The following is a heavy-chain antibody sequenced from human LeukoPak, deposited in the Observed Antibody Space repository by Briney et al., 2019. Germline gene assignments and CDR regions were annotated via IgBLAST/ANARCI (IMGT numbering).Heavy chain of an antibody. J-gene: IGHJ4*02. CDR3: TREKSPAITYYFDY. V-gene: IGHV3-49*03. CDR2: IRSKAYGGTT. Sequence: GGSLRLSCTASGFTFGDYAMSWFRQAPGKGLEWVGSIRSKAYGGTTEYAASVKGRFTISRDDSKSIAYLQMNSLKTEDTAVYYCTREKSPAITYYFDYWGQGTLVTVSS. CDR1: GFTFGDYA. D-gene: IGHD2-2*02.